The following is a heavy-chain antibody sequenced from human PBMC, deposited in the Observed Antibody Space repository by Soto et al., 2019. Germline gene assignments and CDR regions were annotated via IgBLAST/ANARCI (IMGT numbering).Heavy chain of an antibody. CDR1: GFTFSSYW. CDR2: IKQDGSEK. D-gene: IGHD6-13*01. J-gene: IGHJ4*02. Sequence: EVQLVESGGGLVQPGGSLRLSCAASGFTFSSYWMNWVRQAPGKGLEWVANIKQDGSEKYYVDSVKGRFTISRDNTKNSLYLQMIGLRAEDTAVYYCAREQLQVVIPDYWGQGTLVTVSS. V-gene: IGHV3-7*01. CDR3: AREQLQVVIPDY.